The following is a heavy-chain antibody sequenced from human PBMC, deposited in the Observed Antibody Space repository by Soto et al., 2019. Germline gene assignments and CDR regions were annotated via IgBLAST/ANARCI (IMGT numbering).Heavy chain of an antibody. CDR2: IYYSGST. D-gene: IGHD3-22*01. V-gene: IGHV4-39*01. Sequence: SETLSLTCTVSGGSISSSSYYWVWIRQPPGKGLEWIGSIYYSGSTYYNPSLKSRVTISVDTSKNQFSLKLSSVTAADTAVYYCARDYYDSSGYYYPPGYWGQGTLVTVSS. CDR1: GGSISSSSYY. CDR3: ARDYYDSSGYYYPPGY. J-gene: IGHJ4*02.